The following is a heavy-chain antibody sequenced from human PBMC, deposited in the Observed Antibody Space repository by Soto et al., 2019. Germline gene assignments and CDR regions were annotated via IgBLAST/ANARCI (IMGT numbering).Heavy chain of an antibody. CDR3: ASERSRSGPRSVCDY. J-gene: IGHJ4*02. Sequence: SETLSLTCAVYGGSFSGYYWSCIRQPPGKGLEWIGEINHSGSTNYNPSLKSRVTISVDTSKNQFSLKLSSVTAADTAVYYCASERSRSGPRSVCDYWGQGTLVTVS. CDR2: INHSGST. D-gene: IGHD6-19*01. V-gene: IGHV4-34*01. CDR1: GGSFSGYY.